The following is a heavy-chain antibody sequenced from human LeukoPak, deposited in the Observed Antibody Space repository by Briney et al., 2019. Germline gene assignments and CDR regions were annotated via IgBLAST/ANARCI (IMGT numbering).Heavy chain of an antibody. D-gene: IGHD1-26*01. V-gene: IGHV4-39*02. J-gene: IGHJ4*02. CDR2: IHYSGST. CDR1: GDSISGSTYY. Sequence: SETLSLTCTVSGDSISGSTYYWCWIRQPPGKGLEWIGSIHYSGSTQYNPSLKSRVSTSVDTSKNQFSLKLTSVSAADTAVYYCARDPASGSYSVDYWGQGTLVTVSS. CDR3: ARDPASGSYSVDY.